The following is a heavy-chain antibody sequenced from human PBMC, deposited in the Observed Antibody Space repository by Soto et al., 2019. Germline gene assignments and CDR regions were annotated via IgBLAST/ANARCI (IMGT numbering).Heavy chain of an antibody. CDR1: GGTFSSYA. CDR2: IIPIFGTA. CDR3: ASSMGWGSYRWAPSHYYGMDV. V-gene: IGHV1-69*13. D-gene: IGHD3-16*02. J-gene: IGHJ6*02. Sequence: ASVKVSCKASGGTFSSYAISWVRQAPGQGLEWMGGIIPIFGTANYAQKFQGRVTITADESTSTAYMELSSLRSEDTAVYYCASSMGWGSYRWAPSHYYGMDVWGQGTTVTVSS.